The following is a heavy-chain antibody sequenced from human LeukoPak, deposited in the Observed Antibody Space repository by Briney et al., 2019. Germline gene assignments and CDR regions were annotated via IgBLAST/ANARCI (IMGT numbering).Heavy chain of an antibody. CDR1: GFTFSSYA. J-gene: IGHJ4*02. V-gene: IGHV3-23*01. D-gene: IGHD6-19*01. Sequence: GGSLRLSCAASGFTFSSYAMSWVRQAPGKGLEWVSAISGSGGSTYYADSVKGRFTISRDNAKNTLYLQMNSLRAEDTAVYYCAKDGYSSGWYYFDYWGQGTLVTVSS. CDR3: AKDGYSSGWYYFDY. CDR2: ISGSGGST.